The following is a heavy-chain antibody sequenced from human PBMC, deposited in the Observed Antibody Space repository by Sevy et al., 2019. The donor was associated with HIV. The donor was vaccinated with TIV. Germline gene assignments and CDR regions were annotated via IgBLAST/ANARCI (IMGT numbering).Heavy chain of an antibody. J-gene: IGHJ6*02. CDR3: ARDNRWFGELTSYYYYGMDV. CDR1: GGSISSYY. D-gene: IGHD3-10*01. Sequence: SETLSLTCTVSGGSISSYYWSWIRQPAGKGLEWIGRIYTSGSTNYNPSLKSRVTMSVETSKNQFSLKLSSVTAADTAVYYCARDNRWFGELTSYYYYGMDVWGQGTTVTVSS. V-gene: IGHV4-4*07. CDR2: IYTSGST.